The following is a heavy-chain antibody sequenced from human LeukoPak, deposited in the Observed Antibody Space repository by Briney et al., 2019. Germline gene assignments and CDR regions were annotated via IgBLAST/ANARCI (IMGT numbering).Heavy chain of an antibody. J-gene: IGHJ5*02. CDR3: ARGYYGFWSGFIWFDP. CDR2: MNPNSGNT. D-gene: IGHD3-3*01. CDR1: GYTFTSYD. Sequence: ASVKVSCKASGYTFTSYDINWVRQATGQGLEWMGWMNPNSGNTGYAQKFQGRVTVTRNTSISTAYMELSSLRSEDTAVYYCARGYYGFWSGFIWFDPWGQGTLVTVSS. V-gene: IGHV1-8*01.